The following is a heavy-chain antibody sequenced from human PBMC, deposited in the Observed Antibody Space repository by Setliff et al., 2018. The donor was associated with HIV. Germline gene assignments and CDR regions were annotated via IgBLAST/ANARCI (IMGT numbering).Heavy chain of an antibody. D-gene: IGHD3-16*02. V-gene: IGHV4-39*07. Sequence: PSETLSLTCIVSGGSISPTNYCWGWIRQTPGQGLEWIGTVCYSGGTYYNPSLMGRVIISVDTSKNQFSLKLNSVTAADTAIYYCARLEVRSFHGYRNSPDYWGQGTLVTVSS. CDR1: GGSISPTNYC. CDR3: ARLEVRSFHGYRNSPDY. J-gene: IGHJ4*02. CDR2: VCYSGGT.